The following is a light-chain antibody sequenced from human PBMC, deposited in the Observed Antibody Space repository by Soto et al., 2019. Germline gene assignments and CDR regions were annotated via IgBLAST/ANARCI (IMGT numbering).Light chain of an antibody. V-gene: IGKV3D-20*02. J-gene: IGKJ4*01. CDR3: QQRSNWLT. CDR1: QSVSSSY. CDR2: GAS. Sequence: EIVLTQSPGTLSLSPGERATLSCRASQSVSSSYLAWHQQKPGQAPRLLIYGASTRATGIPARFSGSGSGTDFTLTISSLEPEDFAVYYCQQRSNWLTFGGGTKVDIK.